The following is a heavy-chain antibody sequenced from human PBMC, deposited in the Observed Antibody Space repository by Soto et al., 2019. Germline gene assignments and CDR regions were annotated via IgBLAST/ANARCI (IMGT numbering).Heavy chain of an antibody. CDR3: ARDRWGKLALDY. V-gene: IGHV3-30-3*01. CDR2: ISYDGSNK. CDR1: GFTFSSYA. D-gene: IGHD6-13*01. J-gene: IGHJ4*02. Sequence: PGGSLRLSCAASGFTFSSYAMHWVRQAPGKGLEWVAVISYDGSNKYYADSVKGRFTISRDNSKNTLYLQMNSLRAEDTAVYYCARDRWGKLALDYWGQGTLVNVSS.